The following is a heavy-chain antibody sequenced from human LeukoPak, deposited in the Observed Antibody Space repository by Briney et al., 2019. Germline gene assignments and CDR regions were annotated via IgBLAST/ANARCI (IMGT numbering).Heavy chain of an antibody. CDR2: INHSGST. CDR1: GGSFSGYY. CDR3: ARVSIAAAALDHNY. D-gene: IGHD6-13*01. V-gene: IGHV4-34*01. J-gene: IGHJ4*02. Sequence: PSETLSLTCAVYGGSFSGYYWSLIRQPPGKGLGWIGEINHSGSTNYNPSLKSRVTISVDASKNQFSLKLSSVTAADTAVYYCARVSIAAAALDHNYWGQGTLVTVSS.